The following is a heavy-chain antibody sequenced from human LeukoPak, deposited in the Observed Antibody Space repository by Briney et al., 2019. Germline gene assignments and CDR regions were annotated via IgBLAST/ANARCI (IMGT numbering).Heavy chain of an antibody. V-gene: IGHV3-15*01. Sequence: PGGSLRLSCAASGFTFSNVWMNCVRQAPGKGLEWVGRIKSRSDGGTTDYAAPVKGRFTISRDDSKTTLYLQMNSLKTEDTAVYYCATIGLWGFYAVDIWGQGTVVTVSS. CDR3: ATIGLWGFYAVDI. CDR2: IKSRSDGGTT. D-gene: IGHD7-27*01. J-gene: IGHJ3*02. CDR1: GFTFSNVW.